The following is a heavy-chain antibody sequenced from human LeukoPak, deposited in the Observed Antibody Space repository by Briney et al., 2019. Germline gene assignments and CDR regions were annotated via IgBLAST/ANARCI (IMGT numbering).Heavy chain of an antibody. CDR1: GLTVSSYG. CDR3: ARDAYFAL. D-gene: IGHD2-21*01. J-gene: IGHJ2*01. CDR2: IIGSAVNT. Sequence: PGESLRLSCGASGLTVSSYGMSWVRQAPGKGLEWVSTIIGSAVNTYYADSVKGRFTISRDDSKNTVYLQMNSLRAEDTAMYYCARDAYFALWGRGTLVTVSS. V-gene: IGHV3-23*01.